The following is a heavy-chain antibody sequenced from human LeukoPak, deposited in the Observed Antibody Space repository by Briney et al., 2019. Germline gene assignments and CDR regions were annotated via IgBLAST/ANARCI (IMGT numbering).Heavy chain of an antibody. CDR3: ARNMVRGVIIRGAFDY. D-gene: IGHD3-10*01. V-gene: IGHV3-11*04. CDR1: GFTFSDYY. J-gene: IGHJ4*02. Sequence: GGSLRLSCAASGFTFSDYYMSWIRQAPGKGLEWVSYISSSGSTIYYADSVKGRFTISRDNAKNSLYLQMNSLRAEDTAVYYCARNMVRGVIIRGAFDYWGQGTLVTVSS. CDR2: ISSSGSTI.